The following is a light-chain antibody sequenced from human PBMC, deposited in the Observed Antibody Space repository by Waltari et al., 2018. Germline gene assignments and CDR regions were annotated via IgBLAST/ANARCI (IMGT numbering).Light chain of an antibody. CDR1: SSNIGSNY. V-gene: IGLV1-47*01. Sequence: QSVVTQPPSASGTPGQGVTISCSGSSSNIGSNYVFWYQQSPGTAPRLLIYRNDQRPSGVPERFSGSKSGTSASLAINGLRSEDEADYYCAAWDGGLKVRLFGGGTKLTVL. CDR3: AAWDGGLKVRL. CDR2: RND. J-gene: IGLJ3*02.